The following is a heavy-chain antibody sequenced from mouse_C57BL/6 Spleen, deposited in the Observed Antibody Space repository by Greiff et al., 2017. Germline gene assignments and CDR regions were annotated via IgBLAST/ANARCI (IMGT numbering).Heavy chain of an antibody. V-gene: IGHV14-2*01. CDR1: GFNIKDYY. CDR3: AITTVVTNFYY. J-gene: IGHJ2*01. Sequence: EVQLQQSGAELVKPGASVKLSCTASGFNIKDYYMHWVKQRTEQGLEWIGRIDPVDGETKYAPKFPGKATITADTSSNTAYLQLSSLTSEDTAVYYCAITTVVTNFYYWGQGTTLTVSS. CDR2: IDPVDGET. D-gene: IGHD1-1*01.